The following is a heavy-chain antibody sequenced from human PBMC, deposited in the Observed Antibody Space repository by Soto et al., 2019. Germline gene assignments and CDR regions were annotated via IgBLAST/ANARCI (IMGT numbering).Heavy chain of an antibody. CDR2: ISSSSYI. Sequence: GGSLRLSCAASGFTFSSYSMNWVRQAPGKGLEWVSSISSSSYIYYADSVKGRFTISRDNAKNSLYLQMNSLRAEDTAVYYCARDRTSIVATAFDYWGQGTLVTVSS. V-gene: IGHV3-21*01. J-gene: IGHJ4*02. D-gene: IGHD5-12*01. CDR3: ARDRTSIVATAFDY. CDR1: GFTFSSYS.